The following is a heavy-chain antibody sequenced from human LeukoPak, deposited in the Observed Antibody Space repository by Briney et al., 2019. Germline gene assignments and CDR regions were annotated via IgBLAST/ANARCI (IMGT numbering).Heavy chain of an antibody. CDR3: ARGVVDMNWFDP. V-gene: IGHV1-69*13. Sequence: SVKVSCKASGGTFSSYAISWVRQAPGQGLEWMGGIIPIFGTANYAQKFQGRVTITADGSTSTAYMELSSLRSEDTAVYYCARGVVDMNWFDPWGQGTLVTVSS. J-gene: IGHJ5*02. D-gene: IGHD2-15*01. CDR2: IIPIFGTA. CDR1: GGTFSSYA.